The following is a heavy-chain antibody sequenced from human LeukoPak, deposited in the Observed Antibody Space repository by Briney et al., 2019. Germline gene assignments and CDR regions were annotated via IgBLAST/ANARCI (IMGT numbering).Heavy chain of an antibody. V-gene: IGHV4-61*02. Sequence: SETLSLTCTVSGGSIGSGSYYWSWIRQPAGKGLEWIGRIYTSGSTNYNPSLKSRVTISVDTSKNQFSLKLSSVTAADTAVYYCAREYYYDSRGYYDAFDIWGQGTMVTVSS. CDR3: AREYYYDSRGYYDAFDI. CDR2: IYTSGST. CDR1: GGSIGSGSYY. J-gene: IGHJ3*02. D-gene: IGHD3-22*01.